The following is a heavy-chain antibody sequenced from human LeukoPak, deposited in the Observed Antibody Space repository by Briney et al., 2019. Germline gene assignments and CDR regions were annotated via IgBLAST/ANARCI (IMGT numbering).Heavy chain of an antibody. CDR2: ISSSSSYI. CDR3: ARGAAADDY. J-gene: IGHJ4*02. V-gene: IGHV3-21*01. CDR1: GFTFINYR. Sequence: GGSVRHSFASSGFTFINYRMNGLGQPPGKGLEWVSSISSSSSYIYYADSVKGRFTISRDNAKNSLYLQMNSLRAEDTAVYYCARGAAADDYWGQGTLVTVSS. D-gene: IGHD6-13*01.